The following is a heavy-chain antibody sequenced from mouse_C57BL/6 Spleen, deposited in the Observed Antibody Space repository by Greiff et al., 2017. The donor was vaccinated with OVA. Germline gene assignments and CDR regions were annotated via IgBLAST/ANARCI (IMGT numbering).Heavy chain of an antibody. Sequence: QVQLQQPGTELVKPGASVKLSCKASGYTFTSYWMHWVKQRPGQGLEWIGNINPSNGGTNYNEKFKSKATLTVDKSSSTAYMQLSSLTSEDSADYYGTSSPAVVADFDCWGKGTTLTVSS. CDR2: INPSNGGT. J-gene: IGHJ2*01. V-gene: IGHV1-53*01. CDR1: GYTFTSYW. CDR3: TSSPAVVADFDC. D-gene: IGHD1-1*01.